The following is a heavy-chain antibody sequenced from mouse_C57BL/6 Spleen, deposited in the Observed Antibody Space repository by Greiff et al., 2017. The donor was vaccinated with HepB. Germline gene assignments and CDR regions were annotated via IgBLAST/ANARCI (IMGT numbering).Heavy chain of an antibody. J-gene: IGHJ3*01. CDR3: AKGILSRFAY. CDR2: INPNNGGT. D-gene: IGHD5-2*01. Sequence: EVQLQESGPELVKPGASVKISCKASGYTFTDYYMNWVKQSHGKSLEWIGDINPNNGGTSYNQKFKGKATLTVDKSSSTAYMELRSLTSEDSAVYYWAKGILSRFAYWGQGTLVTVSA. CDR1: GYTFTDYY. V-gene: IGHV1-26*01.